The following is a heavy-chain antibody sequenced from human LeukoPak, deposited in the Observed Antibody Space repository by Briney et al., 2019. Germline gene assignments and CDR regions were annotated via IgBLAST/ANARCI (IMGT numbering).Heavy chain of an antibody. J-gene: IGHJ5*02. CDR3: ARETYYYGSGMNWFDP. CDR2: IWYDGSNK. Sequence: GGSLRLSCAASGFTFSSYGMHWVRQAPGKGLEWVAVIWYDGSNKYYADSVKGRFTISRDNSKNTLYLQMNSLRAEDTAVYYCARETYYYGSGMNWFDPWGQGTLVTVSS. CDR1: GFTFSSYG. V-gene: IGHV3-30*19. D-gene: IGHD3-10*01.